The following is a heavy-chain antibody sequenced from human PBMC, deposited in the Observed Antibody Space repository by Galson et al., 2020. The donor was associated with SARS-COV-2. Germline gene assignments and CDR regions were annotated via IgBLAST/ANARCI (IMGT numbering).Heavy chain of an antibody. Sequence: SETLSLTCAVYGGSISSYYWSWIRQPAGKGLEWIGRIYTSGSTNYNPSLKSRVTMSVGTSKNQFSLKLSSVTAADTAVYYCAREWWGDIVVVPFEEYYYGMDVWGQGTTVTVSS. J-gene: IGHJ6*02. CDR1: GGSISSYY. CDR3: AREWWGDIVVVPFEEYYYGMDV. CDR2: IYTSGST. D-gene: IGHD2-2*01. V-gene: IGHV4-4*07.